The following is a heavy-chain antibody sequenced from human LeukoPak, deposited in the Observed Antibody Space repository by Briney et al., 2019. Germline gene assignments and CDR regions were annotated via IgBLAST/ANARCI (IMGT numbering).Heavy chain of an antibody. Sequence: PSETLSLTCTVSGGSISSYYWSWIRQPPGKGLEWIGYIYYSGSTNYNPSLKSRVTISVDTSKNQFSLKLSSVTAADTAVYYCASHLVGFDLGYYYYGMDVWGQGTTVTVSS. CDR2: IYYSGST. CDR3: ASHLVGFDLGYYYYGMDV. D-gene: IGHD1-26*01. CDR1: GGSISSYY. V-gene: IGHV4-59*08. J-gene: IGHJ6*02.